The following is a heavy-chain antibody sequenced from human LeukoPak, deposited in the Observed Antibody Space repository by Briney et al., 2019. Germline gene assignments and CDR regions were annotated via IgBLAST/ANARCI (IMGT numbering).Heavy chain of an antibody. CDR1: GGSFSGYY. CDR2: INHSGST. V-gene: IGHV4-34*01. J-gene: IGHJ5*02. Sequence: PSETVSLTCDVYGGSFSGYYWSWIRQPPGKGLEWIGEINHSGSTNYNPSLKSRVTISVDTSKNQFSLKLSSVTAADTAVYYCARHLYFAQGWFDPWGQGTLVTVSS. D-gene: IGHD2-8*01. CDR3: ARHLYFAQGWFDP.